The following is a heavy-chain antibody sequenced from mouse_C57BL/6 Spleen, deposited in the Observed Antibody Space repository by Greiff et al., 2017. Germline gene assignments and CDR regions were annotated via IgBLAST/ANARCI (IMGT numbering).Heavy chain of an antibody. CDR1: GFTFSSYG. Sequence: EVQLVESGGDLVKPGGSLKLSCAASGFTFSSYGMSWVRQTPDKRLEWVATISSGGSYTYYPDSVKGRFTISRDNAKNTLYLQMSSLKSEDTAMYYCACYYSYAMDYWGQGTSVTVSS. J-gene: IGHJ4*01. D-gene: IGHD2-3*01. CDR2: ISSGGSYT. V-gene: IGHV5-6*01. CDR3: ACYYSYAMDY.